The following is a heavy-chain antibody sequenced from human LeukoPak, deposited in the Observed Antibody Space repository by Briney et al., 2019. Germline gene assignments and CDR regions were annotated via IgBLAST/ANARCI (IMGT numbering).Heavy chain of an antibody. J-gene: IGHJ6*02. CDR3: ARDRERCSLSLSSTSCTYYYGMDV. V-gene: IGHV1-69*04. D-gene: IGHD2-2*01. Sequence: SVKVSCKASGGTFSSYAISWVRQAPGQGLEWMGRIIPILGIANYAQKFQGRVTITADKSTSTAYMELSSLRSEDTAVYYCARDRERCSLSLSSTSCTYYYGMDVWGQGTTVTVSS. CDR2: IIPILGIA. CDR1: GGTFSSYA.